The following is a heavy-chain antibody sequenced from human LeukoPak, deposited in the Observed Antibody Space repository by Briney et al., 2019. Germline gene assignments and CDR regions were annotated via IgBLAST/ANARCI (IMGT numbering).Heavy chain of an antibody. Sequence: PGGSLRLSCAASGFTFSSYAMHWVRQAPGKGLEWVAVISYDGSNKYYADSVKGRFTISRDNSKNTLYLQMNSLRAEDTAVYYCARGGYYYDSSGYYYVYGAQGTLVTVSS. CDR2: ISYDGSNK. CDR1: GFTFSSYA. D-gene: IGHD3-22*01. CDR3: ARGGYYYDSSGYYYVY. J-gene: IGHJ4*02. V-gene: IGHV3-30-3*01.